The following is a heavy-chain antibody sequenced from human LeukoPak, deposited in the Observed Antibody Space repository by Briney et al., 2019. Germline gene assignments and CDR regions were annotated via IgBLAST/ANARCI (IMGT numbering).Heavy chain of an antibody. CDR1: GGSIYSYY. CDR2: TYHSGST. Sequence: ASETLSLTCTVSGGSIYSYYWSWIRQPPGKGLEWMGYTYHSGSTNYNPSLKSRVTISVDTSKNQFSLKLSSVTAADTAVYYCARVALYYGDYVGYYYYMDVWGKGTTVTISS. V-gene: IGHV4-59*12. J-gene: IGHJ6*03. D-gene: IGHD4-17*01. CDR3: ARVALYYGDYVGYYYYMDV.